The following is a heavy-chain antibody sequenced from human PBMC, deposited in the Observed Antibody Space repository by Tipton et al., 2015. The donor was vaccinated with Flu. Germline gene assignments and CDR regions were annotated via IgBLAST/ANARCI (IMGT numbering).Heavy chain of an antibody. Sequence: MQLVQSGGGLVQPGGSLRLSCAASGFTVSSNYMSWVRQAPGKGLEWVSVIYSGGTTYYADSGKGRFTISRHNSKNTLYLQMNSLRAEDTAVYYCAGRARAPYYSYGMDVWGQGTTVTVSS. CDR1: GFTVSSNY. CDR3: AGRARAPYYSYGMDV. V-gene: IGHV3-53*04. J-gene: IGHJ6*02. D-gene: IGHD3-10*01. CDR2: IYSGGTT.